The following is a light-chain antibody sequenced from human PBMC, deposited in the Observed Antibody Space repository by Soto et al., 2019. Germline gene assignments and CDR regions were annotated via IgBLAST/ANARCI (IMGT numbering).Light chain of an antibody. J-gene: IGKJ1*01. Sequence: EIVLTQSPGTLSLSPGERATLSCRASQSVSSSYLAWYQHKPGQAPRLLIYGASSRAAGIPDRFSGSGSGRDFTLTISRLEPEDFAVYYCQHSGSSTGTFGQGTRVEIK. CDR2: GAS. CDR3: QHSGSSTGT. CDR1: QSVSSSY. V-gene: IGKV3-20*01.